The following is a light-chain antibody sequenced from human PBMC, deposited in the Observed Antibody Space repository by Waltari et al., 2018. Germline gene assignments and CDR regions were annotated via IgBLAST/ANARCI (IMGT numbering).Light chain of an antibody. CDR1: SSDFGGYNY. CDR2: EGT. CDR3: SSYAGNPV. V-gene: IGLV2-8*01. Sequence: QSALTQPPSASGSPGQSVTISCTGTSSDFGGYNYVSWYQHHPGKAPKVIIYEGTKRPSGVPDRFSASRFGNTASLTVSGPQAEDEADYYCSSYAGNPVFGGGTKLTVL. J-gene: IGLJ3*02.